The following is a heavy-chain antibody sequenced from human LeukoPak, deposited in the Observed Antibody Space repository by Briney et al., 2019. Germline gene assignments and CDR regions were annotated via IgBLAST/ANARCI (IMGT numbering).Heavy chain of an antibody. Sequence: PSETLSLTCAVYGGSFSGYYWSWIRQPPGKGLGWIGEINHSGSTNYNPSLKSRVTISVDTSKNQFSLKLSSVTAADTAVYYCAREPSYYYDSSGYVNDYWGQGTLVTVSS. V-gene: IGHV4-34*01. D-gene: IGHD3-22*01. CDR3: AREPSYYYDSSGYVNDY. CDR2: INHSGST. J-gene: IGHJ4*02. CDR1: GGSFSGYY.